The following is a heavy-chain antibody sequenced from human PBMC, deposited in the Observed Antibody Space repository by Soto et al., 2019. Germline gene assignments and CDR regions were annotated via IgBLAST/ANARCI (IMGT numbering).Heavy chain of an antibody. CDR3: AKDITMISSYYYYYYMDV. J-gene: IGHJ6*03. D-gene: IGHD3-22*01. CDR2: ISGSGGST. Sequence: EVQLLESGGGLVQPGGSLRLSCAASGFTFSSYAMSWVRQAPGKGLEWVSAISGSGGSTYYADSVKGRFTISRDNSKNTLYLQMNSLRAEDMAVYYCAKDITMISSYYYYYYMDVWGKGTTVTVSS. CDR1: GFTFSSYA. V-gene: IGHV3-23*01.